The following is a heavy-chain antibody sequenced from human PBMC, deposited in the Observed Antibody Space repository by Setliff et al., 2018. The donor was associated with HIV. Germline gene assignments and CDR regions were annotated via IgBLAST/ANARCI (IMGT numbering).Heavy chain of an antibody. J-gene: IGHJ4*02. CDR1: GFTFSTYS. CDR2: ISSSSRSK. D-gene: IGHD3-22*01. V-gene: IGHV3-21*01. Sequence: TGGSLRLSCEASGFTFSTYSMNWVRQAPGKGLEWVSSISSSSRSKYYADSVKGRFTISRDNSKNTLYLQMNSLRAEDTAAYYCAKDNNYYDSSSYMYYFDYWGQGTLVTVSS. CDR3: AKDNNYYDSSSYMYYFDY.